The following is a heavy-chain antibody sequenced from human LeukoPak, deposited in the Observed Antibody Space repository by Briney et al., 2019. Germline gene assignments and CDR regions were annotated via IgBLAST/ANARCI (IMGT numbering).Heavy chain of an antibody. CDR3: ARDQRLVYAPSNAFDI. CDR2: IYHSGST. V-gene: IGHV4-4*02. J-gene: IGHJ3*02. D-gene: IGHD2-8*01. Sequence: ASETLSLTCAVSGGSISSSNWWSWVRQPPGKGLEWIGEIYHSGSTNYNPSLKSRVTISVDKSKNQFSLKLSSVTAADTAVYYCARDQRLVYAPSNAFDIWGQGTMVTVSS. CDR1: GGSISSSNW.